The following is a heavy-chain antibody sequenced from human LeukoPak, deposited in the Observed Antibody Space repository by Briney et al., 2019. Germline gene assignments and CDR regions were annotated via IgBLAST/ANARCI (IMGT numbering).Heavy chain of an antibody. CDR2: ISSSSSYI. D-gene: IGHD5-18*01. Sequence: KSGGSLRLSCAASGFTFSSYSMNWVRQAPGKGLEWVSSISSSSSYIYYADSVKGRFTISRDNAKNPLYLQMNSLRAEDTAVYYCATLPHAVQLWLPWGQGTLVTVSS. V-gene: IGHV3-21*01. CDR1: GFTFSSYS. J-gene: IGHJ5*02. CDR3: ATLPHAVQLWLP.